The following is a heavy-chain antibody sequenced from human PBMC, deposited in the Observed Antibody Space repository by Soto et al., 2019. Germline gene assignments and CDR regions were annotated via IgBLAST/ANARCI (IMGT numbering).Heavy chain of an antibody. CDR3: AKPSESAYYDYIWGSYRPAPFDY. CDR1: GFTFSSYG. Sequence: GGSLRLSCAASGFTFSSYGMHWVRQAPGKGLEWVAVISYDGSNKYYADSVKGRFTISRDNSKNTLYLQMNSLRAEDTAVYYCAKPSESAYYDYIWGSYRPAPFDYWGQGTLVTVSS. J-gene: IGHJ4*02. D-gene: IGHD3-16*02. CDR2: ISYDGSNK. V-gene: IGHV3-30*18.